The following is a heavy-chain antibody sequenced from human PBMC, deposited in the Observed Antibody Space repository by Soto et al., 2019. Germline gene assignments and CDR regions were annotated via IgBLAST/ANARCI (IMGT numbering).Heavy chain of an antibody. Sequence: QVQLVESGGGVVQSGRSLRLSCAASGFTFSSYAMHWVRQAPGKGLEWVAVISYDGSNKYYADSVKGRFTISRDNSKNTLYLQMNSLRAEDTAVYYCARDPPVAGEASYYFDYWGQGTLVTVSS. D-gene: IGHD6-19*01. CDR3: ARDPPVAGEASYYFDY. CDR1: GFTFSSYA. J-gene: IGHJ4*02. CDR2: ISYDGSNK. V-gene: IGHV3-30-3*01.